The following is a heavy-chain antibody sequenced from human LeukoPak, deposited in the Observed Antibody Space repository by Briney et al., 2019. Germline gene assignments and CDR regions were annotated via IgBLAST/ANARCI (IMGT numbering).Heavy chain of an antibody. CDR2: FYSGGST. J-gene: IGHJ1*01. V-gene: IGHV4-39*07. CDR3: AREIGETTITSSGEH. Sequence: PSETLSLTCTVFGDSISGSKYFWGWIRQPPGKGLEWIGNFYSGGSTYYNPSLKSRLTISVDTSNNQFSLRMTSVTAADTAVYYCAREIGETTITSSGEHWGQGTLVTVSS. CDR1: GDSISGSKYF. D-gene: IGHD3-10*01.